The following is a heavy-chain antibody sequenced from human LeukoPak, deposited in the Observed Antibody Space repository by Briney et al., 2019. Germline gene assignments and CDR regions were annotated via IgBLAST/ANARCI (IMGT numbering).Heavy chain of an antibody. V-gene: IGHV4-34*01. CDR3: ANADYGDYPGDDY. Sequence: SETLSLTCAVYGGSFSRYYWSWIRQPPGKGLEWIGEINHRGSATYNPSLKSRVTISVDTPNNQFSLKLSPVTAADTAVYYCANADYGDYPGDDYWGQGTLVTVSS. CDR2: INHRGSA. J-gene: IGHJ4*02. CDR1: GGSFSRYY. D-gene: IGHD4-17*01.